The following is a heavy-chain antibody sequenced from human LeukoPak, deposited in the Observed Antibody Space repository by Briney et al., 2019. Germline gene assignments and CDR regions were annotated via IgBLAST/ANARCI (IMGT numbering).Heavy chain of an antibody. CDR3: AKDFKRDAKWEVDY. CDR2: DTGGDT. CDR1: GFIFTSYT. J-gene: IGHJ4*02. V-gene: IGHV3-23*01. D-gene: IGHD1-26*01. Sequence: GGSLRLSCATSGFIFTSYTINWVRQAPGRGLEWVSGDTGGDTFYTDSVKGRFIVSRDYSENTLYLQMHNLRVEDTAIYYCAKDFKRDAKWEVDYWGQGTLVTVSS.